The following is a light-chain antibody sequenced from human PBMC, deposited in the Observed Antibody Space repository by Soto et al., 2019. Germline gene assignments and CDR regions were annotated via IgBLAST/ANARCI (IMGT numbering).Light chain of an antibody. CDR3: QQYNNWPFT. Sequence: TVLTQSPATLSVSQGERATRSCRASQRVSSNVACHQQTPGHATRLSFYGASSRATGIPDRFSGSGSGTEFTLTISSLQSEDFAVYYCQQYNNWPFTFGPGTKV. CDR2: GAS. J-gene: IGKJ3*01. V-gene: IGKV3-15*01. CDR1: QRVSSN.